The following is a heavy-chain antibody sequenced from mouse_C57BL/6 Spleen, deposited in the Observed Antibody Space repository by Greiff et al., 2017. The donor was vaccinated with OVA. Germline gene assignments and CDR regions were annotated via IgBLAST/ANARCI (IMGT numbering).Heavy chain of an antibody. CDR3: ARSNYGSSLLNV. V-gene: IGHV1-50*01. CDR1: GYTFTSYW. Sequence: QVQLQQSGAELVKPGASVKLSCKASGYTFTSYWMQWVKQRPGQGLEWIGEIDPSDSYNNYNQKFKGKATLTVDTSSSTAYMQLSSLTSEDSAVYYCARSNYGSSLLNVWGTGTTVTVSS. CDR2: IDPSDSYN. D-gene: IGHD1-1*01. J-gene: IGHJ1*03.